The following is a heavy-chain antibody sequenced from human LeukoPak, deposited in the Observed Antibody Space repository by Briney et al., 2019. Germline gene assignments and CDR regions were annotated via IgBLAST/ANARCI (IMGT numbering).Heavy chain of an antibody. CDR3: ARVNSDIVVVPAATLYYYYMDV. Sequence: PGGSLRLSCVASGITFDDDGMSWVRQAPGKGLEWVSGINWNGGSTGYADSVKGRFTISRDNAKNSLYLQMNSLRAEDTALYHCARVNSDIVVVPAATLYYYYMDVWGKGTTVTVSS. V-gene: IGHV3-20*01. CDR1: GITFDDDG. J-gene: IGHJ6*03. D-gene: IGHD2-2*01. CDR2: INWNGGST.